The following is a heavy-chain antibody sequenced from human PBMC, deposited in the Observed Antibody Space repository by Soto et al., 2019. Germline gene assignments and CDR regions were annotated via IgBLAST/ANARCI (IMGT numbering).Heavy chain of an antibody. J-gene: IGHJ6*02. V-gene: IGHV4-59*01. CDR2: IFYRGST. Sequence: QVQLQESGPGLVKPSETLSLTCTVSGGSINAFFWSWVRHPPGKGLKSSGYIFYRGSTNYNPALRSRVTISLDTSTTQFSLNLTSVTAADTAVYYCATHMGLYYYGMDVWGQGTTVAVSS. CDR3: ATHMGLYYYGMDV. D-gene: IGHD1-26*01. CDR1: GGSINAFF.